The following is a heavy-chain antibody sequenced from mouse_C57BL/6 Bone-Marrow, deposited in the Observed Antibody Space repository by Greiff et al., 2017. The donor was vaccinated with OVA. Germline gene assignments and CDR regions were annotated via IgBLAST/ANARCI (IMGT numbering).Heavy chain of an antibody. V-gene: IGHV1-15*01. CDR3: TRGYSNYYAMDY. CDR1: GYTFTDYE. Sequence: QVHVKQSGAELVRPGASVRLSCKASGYTFTDYEMHWVKQTPVHGLEWIGAIDPETGGTAYNQKFKGKAILTADKSSSTAYMELRSLTSEDSAVYYCTRGYSNYYAMDYWGQGTSVTVSS. J-gene: IGHJ4*01. CDR2: IDPETGGT. D-gene: IGHD2-5*01.